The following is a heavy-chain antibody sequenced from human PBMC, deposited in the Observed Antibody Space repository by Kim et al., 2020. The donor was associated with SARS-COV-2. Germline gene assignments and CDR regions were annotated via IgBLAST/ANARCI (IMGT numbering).Heavy chain of an antibody. D-gene: IGHD3-22*01. CDR3: ARERRPLWYYDSSEFDY. J-gene: IGHJ4*02. V-gene: IGHV4-31*03. CDR2: IYYSGST. CDR1: GGSISSGGYY. Sequence: SETLSLTCTVSGGSISSGGYYWSWIRQHPGKGLEWIGYIYYSGSTYYNPSLKSRVTISVDTSKNQFSLKLSSVTAADTAVYYCARERRPLWYYDSSEFDYWGQGTLVTVSS.